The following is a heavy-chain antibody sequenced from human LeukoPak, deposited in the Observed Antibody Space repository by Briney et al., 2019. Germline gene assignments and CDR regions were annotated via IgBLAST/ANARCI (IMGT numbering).Heavy chain of an antibody. Sequence: SETLSLTCTVSGGSISRYYWSWIRQPPGKGLEWFGYVFDSGTTNYNPSLKSRVTISVDTSKNQFSLNLTSVTAADTAVYYCARAMSIAARLQTIFDYWGQGTLVTVSS. CDR2: VFDSGTT. J-gene: IGHJ4*02. CDR1: GGSISRYY. V-gene: IGHV4-59*08. D-gene: IGHD6-6*01. CDR3: ARAMSIAARLQTIFDY.